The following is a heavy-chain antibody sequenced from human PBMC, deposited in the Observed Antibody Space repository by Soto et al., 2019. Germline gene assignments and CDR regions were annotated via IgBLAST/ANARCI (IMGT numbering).Heavy chain of an antibody. V-gene: IGHV3-23*01. J-gene: IGHJ4*02. Sequence: GGSLRLSCAASGFTFSSYAMSWVRQAPGKGLEWVSAISGSGGSTYYADSVKGRFTISRDNSKNTLYLQMNSLRAEDTAVYYCAKDRGLRDFWSGYCLFDYWGQGTLVTVSS. CDR3: AKDRGLRDFWSGYCLFDY. CDR1: GFTFSSYA. CDR2: ISGSGGST. D-gene: IGHD3-3*01.